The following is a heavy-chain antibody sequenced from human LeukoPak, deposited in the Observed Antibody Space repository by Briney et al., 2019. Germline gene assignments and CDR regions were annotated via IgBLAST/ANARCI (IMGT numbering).Heavy chain of an antibody. J-gene: IGHJ4*02. CDR2: IYYSGST. CDR3: ARDNQIIVGATEFDY. CDR1: GGSISSYY. Sequence: SETLSLTCTVSGGSISSYYWGWIRQPPGKGLEWIGSIYYSGSTYYNPSLKSRVTISVDTSKNQFSLKLSSVTAADTAVYYCARDNQIIVGATEFDYWGQGTLVTVSS. V-gene: IGHV4-39*07. D-gene: IGHD1-26*01.